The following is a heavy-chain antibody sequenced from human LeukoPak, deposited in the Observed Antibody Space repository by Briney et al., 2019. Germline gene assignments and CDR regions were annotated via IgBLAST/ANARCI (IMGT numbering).Heavy chain of an antibody. CDR3: ARAVAGTIKYYFDY. CDR2: IYYSGST. V-gene: IGHV4-39*01. J-gene: IGHJ4*02. D-gene: IGHD6-19*01. CDR1: GGSISSSSYY. Sequence: SETLSLTCTVSGGSISSSSYYWGRIRQPPGKGLEWIGSIYYSGSTYYNPSLKSRVTISVDTSKNQFSLKLSSVTAADTAVYYCARAVAGTIKYYFDYWGQGTLVTVSS.